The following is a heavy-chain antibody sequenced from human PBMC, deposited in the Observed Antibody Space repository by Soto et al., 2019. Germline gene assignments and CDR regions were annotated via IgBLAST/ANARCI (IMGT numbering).Heavy chain of an antibody. Sequence: ESGGGVVQPGRSLRLSCAASGFTFSSFGMHWVRQAPGKGLEWVSLIWYDGSKKLYGDSVKGRFTISRDNSRNTVYLQMNSLRADDTAVYYCARDASYYSLWSGYYPSRNGMDVWGQGTTVTVSS. CDR2: IWYDGSKK. D-gene: IGHD3-3*01. V-gene: IGHV3-33*01. J-gene: IGHJ6*02. CDR1: GFTFSSFG. CDR3: ARDASYYSLWSGYYPSRNGMDV.